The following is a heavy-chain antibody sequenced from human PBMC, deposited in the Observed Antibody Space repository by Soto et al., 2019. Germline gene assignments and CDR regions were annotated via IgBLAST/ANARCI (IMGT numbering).Heavy chain of an antibody. V-gene: IGHV1-2*04. D-gene: IGHD6-6*01. J-gene: IGHJ4*02. CDR1: GYTFTGYY. Sequence: ASVKVSCKASGYTFTGYYMHWVRQAPGQGLEWMGWINPNSGGTNYAQKFQGWVTMTRDTSISTAYMELSRLRYDDTAVYYCARSYSSSSEVDYWGQGILVTVS. CDR3: ARSYSSSSEVDY. CDR2: INPNSGGT.